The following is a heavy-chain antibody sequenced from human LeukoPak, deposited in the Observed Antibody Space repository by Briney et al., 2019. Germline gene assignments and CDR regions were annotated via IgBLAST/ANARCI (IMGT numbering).Heavy chain of an antibody. CDR3: AKHYDISGYYTY. CDR1: GFTFSTYA. J-gene: IGHJ4*02. Sequence: GGSLRLSCAASGFTFSTYAMSWVRQAPGKGLEWVSAISGGGGSTHYADSVKGRFTISRDNSKNTLFLQMSSLRADDTAIYYCAKHYDISGYYTYWGQGTLVTVSS. V-gene: IGHV3-23*01. D-gene: IGHD3-22*01. CDR2: ISGGGGST.